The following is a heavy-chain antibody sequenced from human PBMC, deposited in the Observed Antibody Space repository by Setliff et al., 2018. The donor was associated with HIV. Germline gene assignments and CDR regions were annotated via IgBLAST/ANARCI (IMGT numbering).Heavy chain of an antibody. Sequence: SETLSLTCTVSGGSISSGTYYWSWIRQPPGKGLEWIGYIYTSGSTNYNPSLKSRVTISLDTSKNQFSLKLTSVTAADTAVYYCARLSGDYYYFDYWGQGTLVTVSS. D-gene: IGHD2-21*02. CDR1: GGSISSGTYY. CDR3: ARLSGDYYYFDY. CDR2: IYTSGST. V-gene: IGHV4-61*01. J-gene: IGHJ4*02.